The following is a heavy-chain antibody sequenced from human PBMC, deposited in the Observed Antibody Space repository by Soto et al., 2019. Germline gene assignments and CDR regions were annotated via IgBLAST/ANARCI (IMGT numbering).Heavy chain of an antibody. CDR2: IWSAGSNK. CDR1: GFTFSSYG. CDR3: ARVPGYSSGWYWYFDL. D-gene: IGHD6-19*01. Sequence: QVQLVESGGGVVQPGRSLRLSCAASGFTFSSYGMHWVRQAPGKGLVWEAVIWSAGSNKYYADSVKGRFTISRDNSKNTVQLQMNSLRAEDTAVYYCARVPGYSSGWYWYFDLWGRGTLFTVSS. V-gene: IGHV3-33*01. J-gene: IGHJ2*01.